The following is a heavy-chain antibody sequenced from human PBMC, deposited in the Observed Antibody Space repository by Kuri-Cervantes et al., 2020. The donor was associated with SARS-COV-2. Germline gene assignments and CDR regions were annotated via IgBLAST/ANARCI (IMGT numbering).Heavy chain of an antibody. Sequence: GGSLRLSCQGSGYSFATYWIGWVRQMPGKGLEWMGIIYPDDSDTRNSPSFQGQVTFSADKSISTAYLQWSSLKASDTAMYYCARGGDGYNYLTVDYWGQGTLVTVSS. CDR1: GYSFATYW. V-gene: IGHV5-51*01. CDR3: ARGGDGYNYLTVDY. CDR2: IYPDDSDT. J-gene: IGHJ4*02. D-gene: IGHD5-24*01.